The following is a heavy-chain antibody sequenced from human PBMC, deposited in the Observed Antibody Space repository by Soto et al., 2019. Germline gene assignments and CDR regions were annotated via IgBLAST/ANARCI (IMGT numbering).Heavy chain of an antibody. J-gene: IGHJ4*02. CDR1: GSSVRSGSYY. CDR2: IYNRGST. CDR3: ARGGIATAGQVGCDS. D-gene: IGHD6-13*01. V-gene: IGHV4-61*03. Sequence: PSETLSLTCTVSGSSVRSGSYYWSWIRQPPGKGLEWIGHIYNRGSTNYNPSLKSRVTISLDMSKNHFSLKLSSVTAADTAVYYCARGGIATAGQVGCDSWGQETL.